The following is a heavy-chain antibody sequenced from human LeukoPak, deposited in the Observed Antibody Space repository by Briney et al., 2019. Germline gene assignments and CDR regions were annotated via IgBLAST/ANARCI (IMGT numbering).Heavy chain of an antibody. CDR2: ISWNSGSV. CDR3: ARSQGAFVGAHTGKAFDI. CDR1: GFTFSSYS. Sequence: GGSLRLSCAASGFTFSSYSMNWVRQVPRTGLEWVAGISWNSGSVDYAESMKGRFTISRDNAKNSLYLQMNSLTVEDMGMFYCARSQGAFVGAHTGKAFDIWGQGTMVSVSS. V-gene: IGHV3-21*04. D-gene: IGHD3-16*01. J-gene: IGHJ3*02.